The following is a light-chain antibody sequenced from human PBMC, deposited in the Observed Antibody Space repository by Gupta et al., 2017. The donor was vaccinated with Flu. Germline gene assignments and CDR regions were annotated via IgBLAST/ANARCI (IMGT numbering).Light chain of an antibody. Sequence: VVRTQSPLSLPVTLGQPASISCRSSQGLVYSDGNTYLHWFQQRPGQSTRLLIDQVSYRESVVPDLCSGSGSGTVFTLKISRVQDEYVGFYYRRQGEHWPLAFGQGTKVEIK. CDR1: QGLVYSDGNTY. V-gene: IGKV2-30*01. CDR2: QVS. J-gene: IGKJ1*01. CDR3: RQGEHWPLA.